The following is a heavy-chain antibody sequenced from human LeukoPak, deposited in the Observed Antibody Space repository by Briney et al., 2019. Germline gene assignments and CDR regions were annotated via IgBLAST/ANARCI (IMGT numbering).Heavy chain of an antibody. CDR3: ARHRHIVMVDDAFDI. Sequence: SETLSLTCTVSGGSISSYYWSWIRQPPGKGLEWIGYIYYSGSTYYNPSLNSRVTISVDTSKNQFSLKLSSVTAADTAVYYCARHRHIVMVDDAFDIWGQGTMVTVSS. J-gene: IGHJ3*02. V-gene: IGHV4-59*08. CDR2: IYYSGST. CDR1: GGSISSYY. D-gene: IGHD2-15*01.